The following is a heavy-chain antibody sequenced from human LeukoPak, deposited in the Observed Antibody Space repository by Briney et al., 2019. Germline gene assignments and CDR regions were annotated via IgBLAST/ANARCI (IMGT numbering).Heavy chain of an antibody. J-gene: IGHJ4*02. V-gene: IGHV4-61*02. D-gene: IGHD3-22*01. CDR3: ARASYSYDINGWVPFDY. Sequence: SETLSLTCTVSGNSISSGDNYWSWIRQPAGKGLEWIGRIYTSGSTNYNPSLKSRVTISGDTSKNQFSLRLSSVTAADTAVYYCARASYSYDINGWVPFDYWGQGTLVTASS. CDR1: GNSISSGDNY. CDR2: IYTSGST.